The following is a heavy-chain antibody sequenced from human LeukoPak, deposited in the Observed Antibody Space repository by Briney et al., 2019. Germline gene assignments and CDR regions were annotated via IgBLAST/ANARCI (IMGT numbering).Heavy chain of an antibody. D-gene: IGHD4-17*01. CDR2: IYYSGST. CDR1: GGSISSSSYY. V-gene: IGHV4-39*07. Sequence: SETLSLTCTVSGGSISSSSYYWGWIRQPPGKGLEWIGSIYYSGSTYYNPSLKSRVTISVDTSKNQFSLKLSSVTAADTAVYYCAREVFAGDYNPNFDYWGQGTLVTVSS. CDR3: AREVFAGDYNPNFDY. J-gene: IGHJ4*02.